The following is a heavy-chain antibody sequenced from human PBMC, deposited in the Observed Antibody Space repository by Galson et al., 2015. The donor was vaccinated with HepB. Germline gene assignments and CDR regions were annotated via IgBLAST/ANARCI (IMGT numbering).Heavy chain of an antibody. CDR3: VRERGYYDSSGVDY. D-gene: IGHD3-22*01. V-gene: IGHV3-48*02. CDR2: ISSSCSTI. Sequence: SLRLSCAASGFTFSSYSMNWVRQAPGKGLEWVSYISSSCSTIYYADSVKGRFTISRDNAKNSLYLQMNSLRDEDTAVYYCVRERGYYDSSGVDYWGQGTLVTVSS. J-gene: IGHJ4*02. CDR1: GFTFSSYS.